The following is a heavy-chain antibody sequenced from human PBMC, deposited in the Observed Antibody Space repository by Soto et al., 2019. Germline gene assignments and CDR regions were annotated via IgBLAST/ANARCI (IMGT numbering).Heavy chain of an antibody. V-gene: IGHV1-18*04. J-gene: IGHJ4*02. CDR2: ISVDDGDT. Sequence: ASVKVSCKASGYTFTSYGISWVRQAPGQGLEWMGWISVDDGDTNYAQKFQGRVTITADESTSTAYMELSSLRSEDTAVYYCARVRASSSSWYYFDYWGQGTLVTVSS. CDR1: GYTFTSYG. D-gene: IGHD6-13*01. CDR3: ARVRASSSSWYYFDY.